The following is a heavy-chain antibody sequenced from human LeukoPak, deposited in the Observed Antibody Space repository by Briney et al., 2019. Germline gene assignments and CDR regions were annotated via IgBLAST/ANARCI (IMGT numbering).Heavy chain of an antibody. CDR3: VGDTPPGGDYYLDY. CDR1: GFSFSTYG. D-gene: IGHD3-16*01. CDR2: IWNAGTNT. Sequence: GGSLRLSCAASGFSFSTYGMHWVRQAPGKGLEWVALIWNAGTNTYYADSVRGRFTISRDNSKNTLYLQMNSLRAEDTAVYYGVGDTPPGGDYYLDYWGQGTLVIVSS. J-gene: IGHJ4*02. V-gene: IGHV3-33*01.